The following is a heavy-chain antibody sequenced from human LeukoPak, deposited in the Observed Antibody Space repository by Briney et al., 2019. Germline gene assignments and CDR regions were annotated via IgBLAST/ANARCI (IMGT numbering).Heavy chain of an antibody. J-gene: IGHJ4*02. CDR3: AKGQELDDGVFDS. V-gene: IGHV3-23*01. CDR1: GFTFSSYW. D-gene: IGHD1-1*01. Sequence: GGSLRLSCAASGFTFSSYWMSWVHQAPGKGLEWVSRIRSNGDTTYNADSVKGRFTISRDNSKNTLYLQMNSLRVEDTAIYYCAKGQELDDGVFDSWGQGTLVTVSS. CDR2: IRSNGDTT.